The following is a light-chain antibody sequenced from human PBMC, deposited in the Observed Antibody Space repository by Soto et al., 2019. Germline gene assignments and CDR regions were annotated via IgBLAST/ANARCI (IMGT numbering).Light chain of an antibody. Sequence: HSALTQPRSVSGSPGQSVTISCTGTSSDVGGYNYVSWYQQHPGKAPKLMIYDVTQRPSGVPDRFSGSKSGNTASLTISGLQAEDEADYYCCSYAGSYSFVFGGGTKLTVL. J-gene: IGLJ2*01. CDR2: DVT. V-gene: IGLV2-11*01. CDR3: CSYAGSYSFV. CDR1: SSDVGGYNY.